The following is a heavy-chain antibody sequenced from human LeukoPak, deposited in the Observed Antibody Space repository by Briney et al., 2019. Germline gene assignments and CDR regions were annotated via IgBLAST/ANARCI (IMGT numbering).Heavy chain of an antibody. Sequence: GGSLRLSCAASGFTFSSYAMHWVRQAPGQGLEWMGIINPSGGSTSYAQRFQGRVAMTRDTSTTTVYMEVNSLTSEDTAVYFCARDGPTAAPFDYWGQGTLVTVSS. CDR1: GFTFSSYA. J-gene: IGHJ4*02. V-gene: IGHV1-46*01. CDR2: INPSGGST. CDR3: ARDGPTAAPFDY. D-gene: IGHD2-2*01.